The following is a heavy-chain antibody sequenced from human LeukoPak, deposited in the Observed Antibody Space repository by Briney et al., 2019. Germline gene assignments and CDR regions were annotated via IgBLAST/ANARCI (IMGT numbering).Heavy chain of an antibody. D-gene: IGHD4-17*01. CDR1: GGSISSGGHY. Sequence: TSQTLSLTCSVSGGSISSGGHYWGWVRQLPGKGREWIGYTYYGGTTYYNPSLKSRVSISVGTSKNLFSLKLSSVTAADTAVYYCARDPYGSTYFDYWGQGTPITVSS. V-gene: IGHV4-31*03. CDR2: TYYGGTT. J-gene: IGHJ4*02. CDR3: ARDPYGSTYFDY.